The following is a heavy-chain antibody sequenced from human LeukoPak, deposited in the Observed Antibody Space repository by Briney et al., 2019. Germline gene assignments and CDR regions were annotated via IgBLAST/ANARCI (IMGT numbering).Heavy chain of an antibody. V-gene: IGHV3-30-3*01. D-gene: IGHD3-10*01. Sequence: GGSLRLSCAASGFTFSSYAMHWVRQAPGKGLEWVAVISYDGSNKYYADSVKGRFTISRDNSKNTLYLQMNSLRAEDTAVYYCARPLWFGESTWYYFDYWGQGTLVTVSS. CDR3: ARPLWFGESTWYYFDY. J-gene: IGHJ4*02. CDR2: ISYDGSNK. CDR1: GFTFSSYA.